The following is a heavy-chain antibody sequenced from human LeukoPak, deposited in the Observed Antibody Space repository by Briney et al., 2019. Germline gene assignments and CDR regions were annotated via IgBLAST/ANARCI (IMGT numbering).Heavy chain of an antibody. Sequence: GASVTVSFTSSGGTFSSYAISWVRQAPGQGLEWMGGIMPIFGTAKYAQKFQGRVTITTDESTSTAYMELSSLRSEDTAVYYCAGAYYDSKDNWFDPWGQGTLVTVSS. D-gene: IGHD3-22*01. V-gene: IGHV1-69*05. J-gene: IGHJ5*02. CDR3: AGAYYDSKDNWFDP. CDR1: GGTFSSYA. CDR2: IMPIFGTA.